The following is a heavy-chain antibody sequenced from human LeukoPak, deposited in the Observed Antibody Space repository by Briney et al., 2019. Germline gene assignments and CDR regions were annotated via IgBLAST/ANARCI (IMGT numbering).Heavy chain of an antibody. Sequence: ASVKVSCKVSGYSLTELSMHWVRQAPGKGLEWMGGYDPEDGKTKYAQKFQGRVTMTEDTATDTAYMELSSLRSEDTAVYYCARVLEYYYGSGSYYNDAFDIWGQGTMVTVSS. CDR2: YDPEDGKT. J-gene: IGHJ3*02. CDR3: ARVLEYYYGSGSYYNDAFDI. V-gene: IGHV1-24*01. D-gene: IGHD3-10*01. CDR1: GYSLTELS.